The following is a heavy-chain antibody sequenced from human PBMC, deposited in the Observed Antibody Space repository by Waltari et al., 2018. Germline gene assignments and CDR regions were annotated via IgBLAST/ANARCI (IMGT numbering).Heavy chain of an antibody. CDR2: IDPSDSYS. V-gene: IGHV5-10-1*03. D-gene: IGHD1-1*01. CDR1: GYRFNDYW. CDR3: ARRLSAVNENFDY. Sequence: DVQLVQSGAEVKKSGASLPISCQASGYRFNDYWITWVRQKPGKGLEWMGRIDPSDSYSSYSPSFQGHVTFSADKSINTAYLQWSSVKASDTATYYCARRLSAVNENFDYWGQGTLVTVSP. J-gene: IGHJ4*02.